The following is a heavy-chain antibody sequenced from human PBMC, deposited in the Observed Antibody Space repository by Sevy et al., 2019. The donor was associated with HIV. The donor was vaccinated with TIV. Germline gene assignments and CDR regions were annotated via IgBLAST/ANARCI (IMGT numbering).Heavy chain of an antibody. D-gene: IGHD6-13*01. CDR2: TYYRSKWYN. V-gene: IGHV6-1*01. J-gene: IGHJ4*02. CDR3: ARDPPREQQLVLLDY. CDR1: GDSVSSNSAA. Sequence: KQSQTLSLTCAISGDSVSSNSAAWNWIRQSPSRGLEWLGRTYYRSKWYNDYAVSVKSRITINPDTSKNQFSLQLNSVTPGDTAVYYCARDPPREQQLVLLDYWGQGTLVTVSS.